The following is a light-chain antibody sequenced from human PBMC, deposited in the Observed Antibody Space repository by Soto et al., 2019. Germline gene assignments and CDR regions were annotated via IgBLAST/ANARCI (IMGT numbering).Light chain of an antibody. CDR3: QQYDTSPPYT. Sequence: EIVLTQSPGTLSVSLGERATLSCRASQSVRSTYLAWYQHKVGQSPRLLIYGASSRATGIPDRFNGSGSGTDFTLTISRLEPEDSAVYYCQQYDTSPPYTFGQGTKLEIK. CDR2: GAS. V-gene: IGKV3-20*01. CDR1: QSVRSTY. J-gene: IGKJ2*01.